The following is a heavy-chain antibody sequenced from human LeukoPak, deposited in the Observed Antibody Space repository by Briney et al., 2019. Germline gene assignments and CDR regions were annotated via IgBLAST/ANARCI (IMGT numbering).Heavy chain of an antibody. V-gene: IGHV3-23*01. Sequence: GGSLRLSCAASGLTFSSYAMSWVRQAPGKGLEWVSAISGSGGNTYYADSEKGRFTISRDNSKNTLYLQMNSLGVEDTAVYYCAKEVGDSPDYWGQGTLVTVSS. CDR2: ISGSGGNT. J-gene: IGHJ4*02. CDR1: GLTFSSYA. D-gene: IGHD3-16*01. CDR3: AKEVGDSPDY.